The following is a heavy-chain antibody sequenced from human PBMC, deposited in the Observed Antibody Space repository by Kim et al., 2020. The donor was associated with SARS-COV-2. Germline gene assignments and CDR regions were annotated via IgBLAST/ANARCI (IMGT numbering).Heavy chain of an antibody. V-gene: IGHV4-59*08. J-gene: IGHJ4*02. D-gene: IGHD6-6*01. Sequence: PSLKSRVTISIDTSNNYFSLKLTSLTAADTAVYYCASHPAPYSRSSAFDYWGQGTLITVSS. CDR3: ASHPAPYSRSSAFDY.